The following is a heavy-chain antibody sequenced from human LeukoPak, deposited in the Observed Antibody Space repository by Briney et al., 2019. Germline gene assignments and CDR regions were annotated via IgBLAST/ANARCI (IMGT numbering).Heavy chain of an antibody. CDR3: ARHGAGYCSSTSCSYYYYYMDV. CDR1: GGSFSGYY. V-gene: IGHV4-34*01. J-gene: IGHJ6*03. CDR2: INHSGST. Sequence: KPSETLSLTCAVYGGSFSGYYWSWIRQPPGKGLEWIGEINHSGSTNYNPSLKSRVTISVDTSKNQFSLKLSSVTAADTAVYYCARHGAGYCSSTSCSYYYYYMDVWGKGTTVTISS. D-gene: IGHD2-2*01.